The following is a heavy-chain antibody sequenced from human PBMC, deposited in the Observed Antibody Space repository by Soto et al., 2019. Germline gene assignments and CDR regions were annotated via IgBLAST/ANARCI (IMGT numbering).Heavy chain of an antibody. Sequence: QVQLVQSGAEVKKPGASVKVSCKASGYTFNSCDINWVRQATGQGLEWMGWMNPISGNTGYAQKFQGRVTMTMNTSISTAYMELSSLSSDDTAVYYCARGWDSSGYYYLGDYWGQGTLVTVSS. V-gene: IGHV1-8*01. D-gene: IGHD3-22*01. J-gene: IGHJ4*02. CDR1: GYTFNSCD. CDR2: MNPISGNT. CDR3: ARGWDSSGYYYLGDY.